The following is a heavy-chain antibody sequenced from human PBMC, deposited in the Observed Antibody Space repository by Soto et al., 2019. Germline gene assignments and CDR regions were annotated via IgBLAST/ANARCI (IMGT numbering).Heavy chain of an antibody. V-gene: IGHV1-69*13. CDR2: IIPIFGTA. J-gene: IGHJ5*02. D-gene: IGHD6-6*01. CDR3: ARDSGARVRISSSSLNWFDP. Sequence: SVKVYCKASGDSFISYAIIWVRQAPGQGLEWMGGIIPIFGTANYAQKFQGRVTITADESTSTAYMELSSLRSEDTAVYYCARDSGARVRISSSSLNWFDPWGQGTLVTVSS. CDR1: GDSFISYA.